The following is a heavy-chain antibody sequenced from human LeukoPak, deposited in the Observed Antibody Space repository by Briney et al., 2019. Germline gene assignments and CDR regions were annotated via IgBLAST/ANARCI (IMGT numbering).Heavy chain of an antibody. D-gene: IGHD4-17*01. CDR1: GFTFSSYA. Sequence: GGSLRLSCAASGFTFSSYAMSWVRPAPGTGLEWVSVISGSGGSTYYADSVKGRFTISRDNSKNTLYLQMSSLRAEDTAVYYCAKERAPRVTTGGFDYWGQGTLVTVSS. V-gene: IGHV3-23*01. CDR2: ISGSGGST. J-gene: IGHJ4*02. CDR3: AKERAPRVTTGGFDY.